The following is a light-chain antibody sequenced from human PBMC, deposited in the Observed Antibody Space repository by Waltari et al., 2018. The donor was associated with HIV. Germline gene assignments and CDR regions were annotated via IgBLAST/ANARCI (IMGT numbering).Light chain of an antibody. Sequence: DIVMTQSPLSLPVTLGQPASISCRSSRSLVYTAGITYLNSFHQQQGQSPMRLTYTVSNRYSGVPGRVSGSASGTDFTLKISREEVEDVGVYYCMKGSYWPQTFGQGTKLELK. CDR3: MKGSYWPQT. J-gene: IGKJ2*01. CDR1: RSLVYTAGITY. CDR2: TVS. V-gene: IGKV2-30*01.